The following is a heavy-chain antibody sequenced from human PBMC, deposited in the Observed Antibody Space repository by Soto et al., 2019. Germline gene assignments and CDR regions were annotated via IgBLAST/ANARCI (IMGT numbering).Heavy chain of an antibody. Sequence: QVQLVESGGGVVQPGRSLRLSCEGSGFTSSSYVMHWVRQAPGKGLEWVALISFDGSKKNYADSVKGRFTISRDNSKNMMYLQMNSLRPEDTAVSYCARGVFYYYGSSGYSPDYWGQGTLVTVSS. CDR2: ISFDGSKK. V-gene: IGHV3-30-3*01. D-gene: IGHD3-22*01. J-gene: IGHJ4*02. CDR1: GFTSSSYV. CDR3: ARGVFYYYGSSGYSPDY.